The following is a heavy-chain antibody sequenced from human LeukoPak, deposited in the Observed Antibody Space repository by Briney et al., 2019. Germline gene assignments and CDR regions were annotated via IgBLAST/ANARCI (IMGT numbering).Heavy chain of an antibody. D-gene: IGHD3-10*01. V-gene: IGHV1-2*04. CDR3: AREVDYGSGSYSYGMDV. CDR1: GYTFTGYY. J-gene: IGHJ6*04. Sequence: ASVKVSCKASGYTFTGYYMHWVRQAPGQGLEWMGWINPNSGGTNCAQKFQGWVTMTRDTSISTAYMELSRLRSDDTAVYYCAREVDYGSGSYSYGMDVWGKGTTVTVSS. CDR2: INPNSGGT.